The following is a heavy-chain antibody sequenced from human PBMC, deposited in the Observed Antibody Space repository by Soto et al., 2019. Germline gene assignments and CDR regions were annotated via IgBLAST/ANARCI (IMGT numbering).Heavy chain of an antibody. J-gene: IGHJ6*02. CDR3: ARQKAMPPHYYSGMDV. V-gene: IGHV1-69*06. CDR2: IIPMFGTA. Sequence: VHLVQSGAEVRKPGSSVKVSCTAYGGTFGSYGVTWVRQAPGQGLEWLGEIIPMFGTASYAQRFQDRVTLTADKSTTTVHLELNSLRSDDTAVYFCARQKAMPPHYYSGMDVWGQGTTVTVSS. CDR1: GGTFGSYG. D-gene: IGHD2-2*01.